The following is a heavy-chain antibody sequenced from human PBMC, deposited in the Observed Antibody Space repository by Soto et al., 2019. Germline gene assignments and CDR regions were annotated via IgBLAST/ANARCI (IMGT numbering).Heavy chain of an antibody. D-gene: IGHD2-2*01. CDR1: GGSISSGGYY. CDR3: ARVVPAAMYYYYYGMDV. V-gene: IGHV4-31*03. J-gene: IGHJ6*02. CDR2: IYYSGST. Sequence: QVQLQESGPGLVKPSQTLSLTCTVSGGSISSGGYYWSWIRQHPGKGLEWIGYIYYSGSTYYKPSLKSRVTISVDTSKNQFSLKLSSVTAADTAVYYCARVVPAAMYYYYYGMDVWGQGTTVTVSS.